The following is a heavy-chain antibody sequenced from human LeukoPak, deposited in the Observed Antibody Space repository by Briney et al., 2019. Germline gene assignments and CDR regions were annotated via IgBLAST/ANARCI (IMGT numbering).Heavy chain of an antibody. CDR1: GGSFSGYY. CDR3: ARLAYGSGSYYNADLDY. J-gene: IGHJ4*02. D-gene: IGHD3-10*01. V-gene: IGHV4-34*01. Sequence: SETLSLTCAVYGGSFSGYYWSWIRQPPGKGLEWIGEINHSGSTNYNPSLKSRVTISVDTSKNQFSLKLSSVTAADTAVYYCARLAYGSGSYYNADLDYWGQGTLVTVSS. CDR2: INHSGST.